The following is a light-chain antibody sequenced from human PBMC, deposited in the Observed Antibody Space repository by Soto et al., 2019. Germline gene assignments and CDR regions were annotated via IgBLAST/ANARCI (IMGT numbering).Light chain of an antibody. CDR3: SSNTSSITYV. Sequence: QSALTQPASVSGSPGQSITISCTGTSSDVGGYNYVSWYQQHPGKAPKLMIYDVSNRPSGVSNRFSGSKSGNTASLTISGLQAEDEADYYCSSNTSSITYVFGTGTKVTVL. CDR2: DVS. CDR1: SSDVGGYNY. V-gene: IGLV2-14*01. J-gene: IGLJ1*01.